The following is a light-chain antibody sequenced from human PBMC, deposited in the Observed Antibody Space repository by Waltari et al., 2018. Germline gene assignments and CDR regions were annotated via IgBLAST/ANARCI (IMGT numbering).Light chain of an antibody. CDR1: QSISSN. V-gene: IGKV3-15*01. CDR3: LQYKNWPPLYT. J-gene: IGKJ2*01. CDR2: GAS. Sequence: EIVMTQSPATLSVSPGERATLSCRASQSISSNLVWYQHKPGQAPRVLIYGASTRATGIPARFSCSGSGTEFTLTITSLQSEDFAVYYCLQYKNWPPLYTFGQGTKVEIK.